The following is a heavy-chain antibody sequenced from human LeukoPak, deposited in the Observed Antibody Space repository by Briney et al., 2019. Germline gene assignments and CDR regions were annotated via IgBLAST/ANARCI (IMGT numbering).Heavy chain of an antibody. J-gene: IGHJ4*02. D-gene: IGHD6-19*01. CDR1: GGTFSSYA. CDR3: AGDVRNGIAVAELDY. V-gene: IGHV1-69*13. Sequence: SVKVSCKASGGTFSSYAISWVRQAPGQGLEWMGGIIPIFGTANYAQKFQGRVTITADESTSTAYMELSSLRSEDTAVYYCAGDVRNGIAVAELDYWGQGTLVTVSS. CDR2: IIPIFGTA.